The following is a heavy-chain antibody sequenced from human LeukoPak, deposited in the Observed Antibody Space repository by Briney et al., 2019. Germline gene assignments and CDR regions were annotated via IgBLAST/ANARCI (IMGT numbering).Heavy chain of an antibody. Sequence: AGGSLRLSCAASGFTFSDYYMSWIRQAPGKGLEWVSYISSSGTNIYYADSVKGRFTISRDNAKNSLYLQMNSLRAEDTAVYYCARELAVGGTWFDPWGQGTLVTVSS. D-gene: IGHD6-19*01. CDR3: ARELAVGGTWFDP. CDR2: ISSSGTNI. V-gene: IGHV3-11*04. J-gene: IGHJ5*02. CDR1: GFTFSDYY.